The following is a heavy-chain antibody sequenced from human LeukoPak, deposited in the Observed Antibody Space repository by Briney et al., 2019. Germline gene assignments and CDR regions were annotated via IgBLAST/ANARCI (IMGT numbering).Heavy chain of an antibody. D-gene: IGHD6-13*01. CDR1: GGSINFYY. CDR3: ARGIADPYSFDS. V-gene: IGHV4-4*07. CDR2: IYSTGST. J-gene: IGHJ4*02. Sequence: SETLSLTCTVSGGSINFYYWNWIRQPAGKGLEWIGRIYSTGSTNYSPSLKSRVTMLVDKSKNQFSLNLSSVTAADTAVYYCARGIADPYSFDSWGQGILVTVSS.